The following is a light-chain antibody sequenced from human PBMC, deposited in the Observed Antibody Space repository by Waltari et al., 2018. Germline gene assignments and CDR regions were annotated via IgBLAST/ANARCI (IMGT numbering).Light chain of an antibody. CDR1: QSVSSSY. CDR3: QQYGSSPAP. V-gene: IGKV3-20*01. Sequence: EIVLTQSPGTLSLSPGERATLSCRASQSVSSSYLAWYQQKPGQAPRLLIYGASSRATGIPDRFIGSGSGTDFTLTISRLEPEDFAVYYCQQYGSSPAPFGGGTKVEIK. CDR2: GAS. J-gene: IGKJ4*01.